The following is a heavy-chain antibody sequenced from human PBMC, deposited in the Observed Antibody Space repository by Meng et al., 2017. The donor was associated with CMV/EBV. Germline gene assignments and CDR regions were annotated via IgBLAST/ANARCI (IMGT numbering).Heavy chain of an antibody. CDR2: ISGSGGST. V-gene: IGHV3-23*01. Sequence: GGSLRLSCAASGFTFSSYAMSWVRQAPGKGLEWVSAISGSGGSTYYADSVKGRFTISRDNSKNTLYLQMNSLRAEDTAVYYCAKGDRYCSSTSCYAHGMDVWGQGTTVTVSS. CDR1: GFTFSSYA. J-gene: IGHJ6*02. D-gene: IGHD2-2*01. CDR3: AKGDRYCSSTSCYAHGMDV.